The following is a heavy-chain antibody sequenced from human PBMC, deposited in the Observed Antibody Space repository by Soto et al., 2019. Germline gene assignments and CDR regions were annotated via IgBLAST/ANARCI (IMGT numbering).Heavy chain of an antibody. CDR1: GLTFSDYW. Sequence: VQLVESGGGLVQPGGSLRLSCAVSGLTFSDYWMNWVRQAPGKGLEWVANINQDGSEKYYMDSVKGRFTVSRDNAKNSLYLQMSSLRAEDTAVYYCARLRAGYWGQGTLVTVSS. V-gene: IGHV3-7*01. J-gene: IGHJ4*02. CDR2: INQDGSEK. CDR3: ARLRAGY.